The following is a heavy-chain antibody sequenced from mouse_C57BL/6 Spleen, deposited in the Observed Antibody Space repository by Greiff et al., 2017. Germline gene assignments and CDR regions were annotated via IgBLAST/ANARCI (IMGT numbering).Heavy chain of an antibody. Sequence: VQLQQSDAELVKPGASVKISCKVSGYTFTDHTIHWMKQRPEQGLEWIGYIYPRDGSTKYNEKFKGKATLTADKSSSTAYMQLNSLTSEDSAVYFCARTYYYGSRDWYFDVWGTGTTVTVSS. V-gene: IGHV1-78*01. CDR2: IYPRDGST. D-gene: IGHD1-1*01. CDR1: GYTFTDHT. CDR3: ARTYYYGSRDWYFDV. J-gene: IGHJ1*03.